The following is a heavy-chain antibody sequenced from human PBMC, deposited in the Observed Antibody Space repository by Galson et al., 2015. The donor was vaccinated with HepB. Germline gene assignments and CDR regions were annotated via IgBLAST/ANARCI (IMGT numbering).Heavy chain of an antibody. J-gene: IGHJ4*02. CDR1: GGSFSGYY. CDR3: ARGHRWLVRN. CDR2: INHSGST. V-gene: IGHV4-34*01. Sequence: ETLSLTCAVYGGSFSGYYWSWIRQPPGKGLEWIGEINHSGSTNYNPSLKSRVTISVDTSKNQFSLKLSSVTAADTAVYYCARGHRWLVRNWGQGTLVTASS. D-gene: IGHD6-19*01.